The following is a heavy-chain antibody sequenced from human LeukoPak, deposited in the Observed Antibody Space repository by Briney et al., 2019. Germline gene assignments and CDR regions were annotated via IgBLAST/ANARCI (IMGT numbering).Heavy chain of an antibody. CDR2: ISSSSSYI. J-gene: IGHJ4*02. CDR3: ASADYYESSGYYY. Sequence: KPGGSLRLSCAASGFTFSSYSMNWVRQAPGKGLEWVSSISSSSSYIYYADSVKGRFTISRDNAKNSLYLQMNSLRAEDTAVYYCASADYYESSGYYYWGQGTLVTVSS. V-gene: IGHV3-21*01. CDR1: GFTFSSYS. D-gene: IGHD3-22*01.